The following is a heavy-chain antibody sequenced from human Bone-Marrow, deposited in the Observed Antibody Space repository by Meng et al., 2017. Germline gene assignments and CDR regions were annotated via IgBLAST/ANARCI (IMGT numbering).Heavy chain of an antibody. J-gene: IGHJ4*02. V-gene: IGHV1-2*06. CDR2: INPKSGDK. Sequence: ASVKVSCKPSGYNFLDYYIHWVRRAPGQGLEWMGRINPKSGDKHYAQKFQARVTMTGDTSISTAYMELSGLRSDDTAMYYCARDEDISAAGKLFGDYWGQGTLVTVSS. CDR1: GYNFLDYY. D-gene: IGHD6-25*01. CDR3: ARDEDISAAGKLFGDY.